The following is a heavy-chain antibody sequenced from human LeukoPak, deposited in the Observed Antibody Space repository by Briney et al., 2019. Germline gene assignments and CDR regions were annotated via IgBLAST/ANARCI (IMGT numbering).Heavy chain of an antibody. V-gene: IGHV4-59*08. J-gene: IGHJ4*02. Sequence: SGALSLTSTVPVGSLSGYYWSWILQPPGRELEGIGTIDNSGNTNYIPSLNSPVTISVYATRNQFSVRRSSVTAADTAIYYCPRQDTRRGVLRGISPTRFLGYWGQGILVTVSS. CDR2: IDNSGNT. CDR3: PRQDTRRGVLRGISPTRFLGY. CDR1: VGSLSGYY. D-gene: IGHD3-10*01.